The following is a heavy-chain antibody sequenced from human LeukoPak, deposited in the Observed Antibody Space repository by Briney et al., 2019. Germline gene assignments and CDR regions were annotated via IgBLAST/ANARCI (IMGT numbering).Heavy chain of an antibody. CDR1: GFTFSSYS. Sequence: GGSLRLSCAASGFTFSSYSMNWVRQAPGKGLEWVSSISSSSSYIYYADSVKGRFTISRDNAKNSLYLQMNSLRVEDTAVYYCARLLGLGGSSTPLDYYYGMDVWGQGTTVTVSS. CDR2: ISSSSSYI. J-gene: IGHJ6*02. V-gene: IGHV3-21*01. D-gene: IGHD2-15*01. CDR3: ARLLGLGGSSTPLDYYYGMDV.